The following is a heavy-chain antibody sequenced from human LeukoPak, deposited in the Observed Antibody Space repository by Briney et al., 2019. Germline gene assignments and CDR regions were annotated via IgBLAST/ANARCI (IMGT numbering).Heavy chain of an antibody. V-gene: IGHV3-11*06. CDR2: ISSSSSYT. CDR3: ARQNSSSWYHYYYYYYGMDV. J-gene: IGHJ6*04. CDR1: GFTVSDYY. D-gene: IGHD6-13*01. Sequence: GALRLSCAASGFTVSDYYMSWIRQAPGKGLEWVSYISSSSSYTNYADSVKGRFTISRDNAKNSLYLQMNSLRDEDTAVYYCARQNSSSWYHYYYYYYGMDVWGKGTTVTVSS.